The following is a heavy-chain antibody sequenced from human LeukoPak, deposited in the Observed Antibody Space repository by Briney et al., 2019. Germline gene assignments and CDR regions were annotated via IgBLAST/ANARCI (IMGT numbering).Heavy chain of an antibody. J-gene: IGHJ4*02. CDR1: GFTFSDYY. V-gene: IGHV3-11*04. CDR2: ISSGDGPT. Sequence: TGGSLRLSCAASGFTFSDYYMTWIRQAPGKGLEWISYISSGDGPTYYADSVKGRFTISRDNAKNSLYLQMNSLRAEDTAVYYCARDHIARYGSGNADFDYWGQGTLVTVSS. D-gene: IGHD3-10*01. CDR3: ARDHIARYGSGNADFDY.